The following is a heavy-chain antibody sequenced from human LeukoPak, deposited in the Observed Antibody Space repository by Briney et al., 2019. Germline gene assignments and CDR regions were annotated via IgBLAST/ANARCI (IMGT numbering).Heavy chain of an antibody. Sequence: PSETLSLTCTVSGASISGSSCYWGWLRQPPGKGLEWIGNIYFSGITYYNPSLKSRVTISIDASKNQYSLKLSSVTAADTALYYCARPYSSDWYQAALDYWGQGALVTVSS. J-gene: IGHJ4*02. CDR3: ARPYSSDWYQAALDY. V-gene: IGHV4-39*01. D-gene: IGHD6-13*01. CDR2: IYFSGIT. CDR1: GASISGSSCY.